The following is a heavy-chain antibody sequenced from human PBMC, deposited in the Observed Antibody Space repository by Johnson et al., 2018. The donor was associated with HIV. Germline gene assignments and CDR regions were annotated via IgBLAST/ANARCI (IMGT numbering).Heavy chain of an antibody. D-gene: IGHD3-22*01. J-gene: IGHJ3*01. CDR3: VIGEDYYDSGGHHHGPAAFDF. CDR1: GFTFSDFY. CDR2: ISTTGTTI. V-gene: IGHV3-11*04. Sequence: QVQLVESGGGLVKPGGSLRLSCAASGFTFSDFYMSWIRQAPGRGLEWISYISTTGTTIYYEESVKGRFTISRDNAKNSLSLQMNSMRAEDTALYYCVIGEDYYDSGGHHHGPAAFDFWGLGTMVTVSS.